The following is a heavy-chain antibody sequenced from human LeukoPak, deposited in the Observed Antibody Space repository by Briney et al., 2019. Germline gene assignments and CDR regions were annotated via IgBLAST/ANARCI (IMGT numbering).Heavy chain of an antibody. V-gene: IGHV4-59*01. Sequence: SETLSLTCTVSGGSISSYYWSWIRQPPGKGLEGIGDIYYSGRTNYNPSLKSRGTISVVTSKNHYSLKLSSVTAADTAVYYCARGSDFWSGYDYYYYYMDVWGKGTTVTVSS. J-gene: IGHJ6*03. CDR3: ARGSDFWSGYDYYYYYMDV. CDR1: GGSISSYY. CDR2: IYYSGRT. D-gene: IGHD3-3*01.